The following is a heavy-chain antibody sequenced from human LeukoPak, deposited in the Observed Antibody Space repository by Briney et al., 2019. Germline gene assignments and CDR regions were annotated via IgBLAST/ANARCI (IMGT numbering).Heavy chain of an antibody. J-gene: IGHJ6*03. V-gene: IGHV1-18*01. CDR3: ARDLRTFYYDSSGYQYYYYYYMDV. CDR2: ISAYNGNT. CDR1: GYTFTSYG. Sequence: ASVKVSCKASGYTFTSYGISWVRQAPGQGLEWMGWISAYNGNTNYAQKLQGRVTMTTDTSTSTAYMELRSLRSDDTAVYYCARDLRTFYYDSSGYQYYYYYYMDVWGKGTTVTVSS. D-gene: IGHD3-22*01.